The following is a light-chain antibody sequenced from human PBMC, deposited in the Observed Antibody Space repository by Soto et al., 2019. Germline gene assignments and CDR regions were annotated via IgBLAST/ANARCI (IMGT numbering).Light chain of an antibody. CDR1: QPIRNS. J-gene: IGKJ1*01. V-gene: IGKV1-27*01. CDR3: QKYFSAPWT. Sequence: DIQMTQSPSSLSASVGDRVTITCRASQPIRNSLAWYQQKPGKVPKVLIYAASTLQSGVPSRFSGSGSGTDFTLTISSLQPEDVATYYCQKYFSAPWTFGQGTKVEIK. CDR2: AAS.